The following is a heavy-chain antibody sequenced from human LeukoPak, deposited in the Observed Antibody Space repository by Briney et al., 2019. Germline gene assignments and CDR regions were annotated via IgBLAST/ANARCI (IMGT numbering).Heavy chain of an antibody. CDR3: ARGSRAVASTTFFDY. CDR1: GGSISSYY. J-gene: IGHJ4*02. CDR2: IYYSGST. Sequence: SETLSLTCTVSGGSISSYYWSWIRQPPGKGMEWIGYIYYSGSTNYNPSLKSRVTISVDTSKNQFSLKLSSVTAADTAVYYCARGSRAVASTTFFDYWGQGTLVTVSS. V-gene: IGHV4-59*01. D-gene: IGHD6-19*01.